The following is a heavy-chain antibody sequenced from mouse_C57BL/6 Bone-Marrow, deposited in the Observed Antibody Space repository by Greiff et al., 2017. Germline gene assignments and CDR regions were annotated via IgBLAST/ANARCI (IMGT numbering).Heavy chain of an antibody. CDR1: GFTFSDYG. CDR2: ISNLAYSI. Sequence: EVKLMESGGGLVQPGGSLKLSCAASGFTFSDYGMAWVRQAPRQGPEWVAFISNLAYSIYYADTVTGRFTISRENAKNTLYLEMSSLRSGDTGMYYCARGVEIWLRRGGYYFDYWGQGTTLTVSS. CDR3: ARGVEIWLRRGGYYFDY. J-gene: IGHJ2*01. V-gene: IGHV5-15*01. D-gene: IGHD2-2*01.